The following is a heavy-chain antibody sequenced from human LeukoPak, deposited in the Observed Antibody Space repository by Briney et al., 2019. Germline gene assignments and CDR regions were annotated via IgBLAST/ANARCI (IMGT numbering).Heavy chain of an antibody. CDR1: GFTFSSYA. V-gene: IGHV3-48*03. Sequence: QSGGSLRLSCAASGFTFSSYAMSWVRQAPGKGLEWVSYISSSGSTLYYADSVRGRFTISRDNAKNSLYLQMNSLRAGDTAFYYCARDRSNGYCSGGTCYSSYYLDYWGQGTLVTVSS. D-gene: IGHD2-15*01. CDR3: ARDRSNGYCSGGTCYSSYYLDY. J-gene: IGHJ4*02. CDR2: ISSSGSTL.